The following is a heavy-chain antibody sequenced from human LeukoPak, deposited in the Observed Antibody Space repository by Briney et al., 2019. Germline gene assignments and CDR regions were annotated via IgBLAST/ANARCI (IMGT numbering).Heavy chain of an antibody. Sequence: ASVKVSCKASGYTFTSYYMHWVRQAPGQGLEWMGWISAYNGNTNYAQKLQGRVTMTTDTSTSTAYMELRSLRSDDTAVYYCARRYSFGGVIVPFDYWGQGTLVTVSS. J-gene: IGHJ4*02. CDR2: ISAYNGNT. CDR3: ARRYSFGGVIVPFDY. D-gene: IGHD3-16*02. CDR1: GYTFTSYY. V-gene: IGHV1-18*04.